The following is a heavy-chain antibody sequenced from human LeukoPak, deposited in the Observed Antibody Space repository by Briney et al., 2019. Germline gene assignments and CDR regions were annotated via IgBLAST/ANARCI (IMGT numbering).Heavy chain of an antibody. V-gene: IGHV3-15*07. J-gene: IGHJ5*02. Sequence: GGSLRLSCEASGFTFNNAWMNWVRQPPGKGLEWVGRISSKTAGGTADYAAPVKGRFSISRDDSKSMLYLQMNSLKTEDTAVYYCTTEGYLPSGGGWESWDQGTLVTVSS. CDR1: GFTFNNAW. D-gene: IGHD1-26*01. CDR3: TTEGYLPSGGGWES. CDR2: ISSKTAGGTA.